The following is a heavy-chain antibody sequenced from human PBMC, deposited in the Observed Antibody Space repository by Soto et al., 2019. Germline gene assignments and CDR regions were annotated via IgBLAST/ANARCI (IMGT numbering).Heavy chain of an antibody. J-gene: IGHJ4*02. CDR3: EVTTGY. CDR1: GYTFIDYD. Sequence: QVQVVQSGAEVKKPGASVRVSCKTSGYTFIDYDINWVRQATGQGLEWMGWVSPDHGNAGYAQQFQGRVTMTSDTSTSTVYMELSNLRSEDTAVYFCEVTTGYWGQGTMVTVSS. V-gene: IGHV1-8*01. D-gene: IGHD2-21*02. CDR2: VSPDHGNA.